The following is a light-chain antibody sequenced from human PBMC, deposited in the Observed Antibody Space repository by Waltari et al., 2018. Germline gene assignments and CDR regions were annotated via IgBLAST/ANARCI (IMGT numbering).Light chain of an antibody. Sequence: QVVLTQSPSVSASLGASVKPTCTLSGGHSRYATASHQQQPEKGPRYLMKLNSGGSHTKGDGIPDRFSGSSSGAERYLTIASLQSEDEADYYCQTWGTGIRVFGGGTRLTVL. CDR2: LNSGGSH. J-gene: IGLJ3*02. CDR1: GGHSRYA. V-gene: IGLV4-69*01. CDR3: QTWGTGIRV.